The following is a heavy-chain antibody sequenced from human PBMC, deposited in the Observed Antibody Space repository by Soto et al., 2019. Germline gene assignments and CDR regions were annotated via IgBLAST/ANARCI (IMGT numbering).Heavy chain of an antibody. J-gene: IGHJ4*02. V-gene: IGHV1-46*01. CDR2: IDPSDAGT. CDR3: ARVQAVAGRRFGY. CDR1: GYTFSSYF. Sequence: GASVKVSCKASGYTFSSYFIHWVRQAPGQGLEWMGLIDPSDAGTTYAQKKQGRVTVTRDTSTSTVYMELSSLTFGDTAVYYWARVQAVAGRRFGYWGQGTLVTVSS. D-gene: IGHD6-19*01.